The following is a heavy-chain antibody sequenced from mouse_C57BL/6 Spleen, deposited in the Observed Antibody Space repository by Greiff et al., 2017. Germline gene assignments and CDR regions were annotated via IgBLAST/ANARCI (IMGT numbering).Heavy chain of an antibody. J-gene: IGHJ3*01. D-gene: IGHD3-2*02. Sequence: VQLQQPGAELVRPGTSVKLSCKASGYTFTSYWMHWVKQRPGQGLEWIGVIDPSDSYTNYNQKFKGKATLTVDTSSSTAYMQLSSLTSEDSAVYYCARSGSSGPAWFAYWGQGTLVTVSA. V-gene: IGHV1-59*01. CDR2: IDPSDSYT. CDR1: GYTFTSYW. CDR3: ARSGSSGPAWFAY.